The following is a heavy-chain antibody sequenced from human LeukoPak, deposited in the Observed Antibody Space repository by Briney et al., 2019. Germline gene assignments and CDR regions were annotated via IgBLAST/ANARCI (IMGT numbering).Heavy chain of an antibody. V-gene: IGHV3-53*01. CDR1: GFTVSTNY. D-gene: IGHD2-2*01. CDR2: IYSDDNT. J-gene: IGHJ4*02. CDR3: AKDNDIVVVPAAYEGDY. Sequence: GGSLRLSCAASGFTVSTNYMSWVRQAPGKGLEWVSVIYSDDNTYYADSVKGRFTISRDNSKNTLYLQMNSLRAEDTAVYYCAKDNDIVVVPAAYEGDYWGQGTLVTVSS.